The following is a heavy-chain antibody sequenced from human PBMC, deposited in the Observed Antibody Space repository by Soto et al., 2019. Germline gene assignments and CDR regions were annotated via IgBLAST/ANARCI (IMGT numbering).Heavy chain of an antibody. CDR3: AKVQWLASRNRLDH. CDR2: ISGSGGST. V-gene: IGHV3-23*01. CDR1: GFTFSSYA. Sequence: PGGSLRLSCAASGFTFSSYAMSWVRQAPGKGLEWVSAISGSGGSTYYADSVKGRFTIPRDNSKNTLYLQMNSLRAEDRAVYYCAKVQWLASRNRLDHWGQGTRVTVPS. D-gene: IGHD6-19*01. J-gene: IGHJ5*02.